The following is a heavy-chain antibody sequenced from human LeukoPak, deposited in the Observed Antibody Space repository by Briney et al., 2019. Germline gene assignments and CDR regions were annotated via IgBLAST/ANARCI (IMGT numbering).Heavy chain of an antibody. J-gene: IGHJ4*02. CDR1: GFSLSSYW. CDR2: IEEDGSEK. CDR3: ARDLDSGNYFFAY. V-gene: IGHV3-7*03. D-gene: IGHD3-22*01. Sequence: GGSLRLSCAASGFSLSSYWMSWVRLAPGKGLEWVADIEEDGSEKYYVDSVKGRFTISRDNAKNSLYLQMSSLRAEDTAVYYCARDLDSGNYFFAYWGQGTPVIVSS.